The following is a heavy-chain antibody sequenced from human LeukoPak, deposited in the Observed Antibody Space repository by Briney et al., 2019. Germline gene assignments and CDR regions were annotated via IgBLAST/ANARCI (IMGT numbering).Heavy chain of an antibody. CDR1: GFTFSRYN. Sequence: GGSLRLSCAASGFTFSRYNMHWVRRTPGKGLEWVAVISYDGTNNYYADSVKGRFTISRDNSKNTLHLQMNSLRIEDTAVYYCAVHELGDLGDYWGQGTLVTVSS. V-gene: IGHV3-30-3*01. CDR3: AVHELGDLGDY. CDR2: ISYDGTNN. D-gene: IGHD1-7*01. J-gene: IGHJ4*02.